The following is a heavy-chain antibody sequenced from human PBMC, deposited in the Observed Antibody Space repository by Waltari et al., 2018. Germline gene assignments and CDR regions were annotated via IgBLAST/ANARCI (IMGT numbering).Heavy chain of an antibody. J-gene: IGHJ6*02. CDR2: IVYDGTNK. V-gene: IGHV3-30*18. CDR1: GYTFRDYG. D-gene: IGHD6-13*01. CDR3: AKDRRWSAGGFYYYYGMDV. Sequence: QGQLVESGGGVVQPGRSLRLSCEGSGYTFRDYGIHWVRQAPGKGLEWLAVIVYDGTNKNYADSVKGRVTISKDNSKKTVYLEMNSLGVDDTAVYHCAKDRRWSAGGFYYYYGMDVWGQGTTVVVSS.